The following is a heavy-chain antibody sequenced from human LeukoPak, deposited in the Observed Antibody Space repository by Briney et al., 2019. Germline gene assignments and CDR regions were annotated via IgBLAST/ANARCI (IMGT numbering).Heavy chain of an antibody. CDR3: ARGGLLWFGESIDY. CDR2: ISSNNGNT. V-gene: IGHV1-18*04. Sequence: ASVKVSCKASGYTFTAYYIHWVRQAPGQGLEWMGWISSNNGNTNYAQKLQGRVTMTTDTSTSTAYMELRSLRSDDTAVYYCARGGLLWFGESIDYWGQGSLVSVSS. CDR1: GYTFTAYY. J-gene: IGHJ4*02. D-gene: IGHD3-10*01.